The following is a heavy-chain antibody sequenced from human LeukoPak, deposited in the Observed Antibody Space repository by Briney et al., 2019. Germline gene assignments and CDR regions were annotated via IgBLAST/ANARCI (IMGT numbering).Heavy chain of an antibody. V-gene: IGHV4-61*02. CDR3: ARGDFYYYDSSGYYPIFDY. D-gene: IGHD3-22*01. CDR1: GGSISSGSYY. CDR2: IYTSGST. Sequence: SQTLSLTCTVSGGSISSGSYYWSWIRQPAGKGLEWIGRIYTSGSTNYNPSLKSRVTISVDTSKNQFSLKLSSVTAADTAVYYCARGDFYYYDSSGYYPIFDYWGQGTLVTVSP. J-gene: IGHJ4*02.